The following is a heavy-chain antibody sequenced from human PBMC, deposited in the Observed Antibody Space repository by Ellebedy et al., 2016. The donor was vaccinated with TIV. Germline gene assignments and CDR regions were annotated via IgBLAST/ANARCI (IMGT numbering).Heavy chain of an antibody. V-gene: IGHV3-7*01. CDR1: GFSFRSYW. J-gene: IGHJ5*02. CDR3: ARRGSYGDYAVQVNSWFDR. D-gene: IGHD3-16*01. CDR2: IYQDGSAQ. Sequence: PGGSLRLSCVASGFSFRSYWMSWVRQPPGKGLEWVANIYQDGSAQYYVDSVKGRFTISRDNAKNSLFLQMNRLRVEDTAVYYCARRGSYGDYAVQVNSWFDRWGRGTLISVSS.